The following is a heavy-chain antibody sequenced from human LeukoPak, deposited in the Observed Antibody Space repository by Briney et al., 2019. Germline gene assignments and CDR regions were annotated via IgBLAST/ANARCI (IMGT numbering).Heavy chain of an antibody. J-gene: IGHJ6*02. Sequence: GGSLRLSCAASGFTFSNYGMHWVRQAPGKGLEWVSHINWNGGSTDYADSVKVRFTISRDNPKNSLYLQMNSLRAEDTALYYCARVGQQAYYGMDVWGQGTTVTVSS. V-gene: IGHV3-20*04. CDR1: GFTFSNYG. D-gene: IGHD6-13*01. CDR3: ARVGQQAYYGMDV. CDR2: INWNGGST.